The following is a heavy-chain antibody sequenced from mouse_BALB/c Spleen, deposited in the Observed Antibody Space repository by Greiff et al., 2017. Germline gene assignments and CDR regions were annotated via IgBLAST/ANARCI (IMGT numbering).Heavy chain of an antibody. V-gene: IGHV1-5*01. D-gene: IGHD2-3*01. CDR3: TRHYDGYTWFAY. J-gene: IGHJ3*01. Sequence: EVQLQQSGTVLARPGASVKMSCKASGYSFTSYWMHWVKQRPGQGLEWIGAIYPGNSDTSYNQKFKGKAKLTAVTSASTAYMELSSLTNEDSAVYYCTRHYDGYTWFAYWGQGTLVTVSA. CDR1: GYSFTSYW. CDR2: IYPGNSDT.